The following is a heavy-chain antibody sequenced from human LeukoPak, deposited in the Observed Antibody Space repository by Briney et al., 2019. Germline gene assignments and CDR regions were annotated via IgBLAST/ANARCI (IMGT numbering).Heavy chain of an antibody. CDR3: ATVRSGYYNWDY. Sequence: ASVKVSCKVSGYTLTELSMHWVRQAPGKGLEWMGGFDPEDGETIYAQKFQGRVTMTEDTSTDTAYMELSSLRSEDTAVYYCATVRSGYYNWDYWGQGTLVTVSS. CDR1: GYTLTELS. D-gene: IGHD3-22*01. CDR2: FDPEDGET. V-gene: IGHV1-24*01. J-gene: IGHJ4*02.